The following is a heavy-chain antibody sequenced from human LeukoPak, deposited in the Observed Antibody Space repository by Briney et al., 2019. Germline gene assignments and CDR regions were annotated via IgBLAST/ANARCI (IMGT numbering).Heavy chain of an antibody. CDR1: GGSMRSSY. Sequence: SETLSLTCSVSGGSMRSSYWTWIRQPPGKGLEWIGYVSYSGSTNYNPSLKSRVTISVDTSKNQFSLKLSSVTAADTAVYYCARRRDLFDYWGQGTLVTVSS. CDR2: VSYSGST. J-gene: IGHJ4*02. CDR3: ARRRDLFDY. V-gene: IGHV4-59*08.